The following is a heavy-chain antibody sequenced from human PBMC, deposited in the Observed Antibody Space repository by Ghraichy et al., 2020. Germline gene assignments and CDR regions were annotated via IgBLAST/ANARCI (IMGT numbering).Heavy chain of an antibody. J-gene: IGHJ4*02. D-gene: IGHD1-26*01. V-gene: IGHV3-74*01. CDR2: IYSDGSST. CDR1: GFTFRSYW. Sequence: GESLNISCAASGFTFRSYWMHWVRQPPGKGLVWLSRIYSDGSSTNYADSVMGRFTISRDNAKNTLYLQLNSLSAEDTAVYYCARAAIVGASVYFDYWGQGTLVTVSS. CDR3: ARAAIVGASVYFDY.